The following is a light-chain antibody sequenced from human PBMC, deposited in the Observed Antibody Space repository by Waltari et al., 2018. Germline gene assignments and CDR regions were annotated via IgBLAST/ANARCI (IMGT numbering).Light chain of an antibody. V-gene: IGLV3-25*03. J-gene: IGLJ1*01. CDR3: QSSGYSCSSPYV. CDR1: ALATKY. CDR2: KDN. Sequence: SNELTQPPSVSVSPGQTARIPCSGDALATKYSYWYQHKPGQAPVLGMYKDNERPPGSPKRFAVASSGTTVFLTVTGVQAEDEADYYCQSSGYSCSSPYVFGSGTRVTVL.